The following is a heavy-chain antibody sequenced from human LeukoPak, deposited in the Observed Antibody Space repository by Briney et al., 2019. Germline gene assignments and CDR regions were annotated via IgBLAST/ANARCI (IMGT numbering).Heavy chain of an antibody. J-gene: IGHJ4*02. D-gene: IGHD3-22*01. Sequence: PGRSLRLSCAASGFTFSSYGMHWVRQAPGKGLEWVAVIWYDGSNKYYADSVKGRFTTSRDNSKNTLYLQMNSLRAEDTAVYYCAKDDSSGYYHAPFDYWGQGTLVTVSS. CDR2: IWYDGSNK. CDR3: AKDDSSGYYHAPFDY. V-gene: IGHV3-33*06. CDR1: GFTFSSYG.